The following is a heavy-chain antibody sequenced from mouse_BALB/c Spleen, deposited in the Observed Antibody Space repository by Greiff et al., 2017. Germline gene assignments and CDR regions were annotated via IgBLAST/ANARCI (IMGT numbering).Heavy chain of an antibody. V-gene: IGHV5-6-5*01. CDR3: ARGNDEDAMDY. J-gene: IGHJ4*01. Sequence: EVMLVESGGGLVKPGGSLKLSCAASGFTFSSYAMSWVRQTPEKRLEWVASISSGGSTYYPDSVKGRFTISRDNARNILYLQMSSLRSEDTAMYYCARGNDEDAMDYWGQGTSVTVSS. CDR1: GFTFSSYA. D-gene: IGHD2-12*01. CDR2: ISSGGST.